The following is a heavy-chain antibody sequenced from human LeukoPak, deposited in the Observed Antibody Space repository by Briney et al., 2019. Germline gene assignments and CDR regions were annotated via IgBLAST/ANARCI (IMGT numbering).Heavy chain of an antibody. D-gene: IGHD3-10*01. CDR2: ISSSGIYI. V-gene: IGHV3-21*01. Sequence: PGGSLRLSCAASGFTFSKYSMNWVRQAPGKGLEWVSSISSSGIYIYYADSVKGRFTISRDNDKNSLSLQKNSLRDEDTAVYYCAGNTFVYNSGGFSGWGQGTLVTVCS. CDR1: GFTFSKYS. CDR3: AGNTFVYNSGGFSG. J-gene: IGHJ4*02.